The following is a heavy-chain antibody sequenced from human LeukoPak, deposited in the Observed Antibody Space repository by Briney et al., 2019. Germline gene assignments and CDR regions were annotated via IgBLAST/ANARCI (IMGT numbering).Heavy chain of an antibody. Sequence: GGSLRLSCAASGFTFSSYAMHWVRQAPGKGLEWVAVISYDGSNKYYADSVKGRFTISRDNSKNTLYLQMNSLRAEDTAVYYCAREATMHYYYGMDVWGQGTTVTVSS. V-gene: IGHV3-30*04. J-gene: IGHJ6*02. CDR1: GFTFSSYA. D-gene: IGHD5-12*01. CDR3: AREATMHYYYGMDV. CDR2: ISYDGSNK.